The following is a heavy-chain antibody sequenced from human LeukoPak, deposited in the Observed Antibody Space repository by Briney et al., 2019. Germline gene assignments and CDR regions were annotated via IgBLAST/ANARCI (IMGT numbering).Heavy chain of an antibody. J-gene: IGHJ4*02. CDR3: ARDMGYTGYDFWPSY. CDR2: ISSSSSYI. CDR1: GFTFSSYS. Sequence: GSLRLPCAASGFTFSSYSMNWVRQAPGKGLEWVSCISSSSSYIFYADSVKGRFTISRDNAKNSLYLQMNSLRAEDTAVYYCARDMGYTGYDFWPSYWGQGTLVTVSS. V-gene: IGHV3-21*01. D-gene: IGHD5-12*01.